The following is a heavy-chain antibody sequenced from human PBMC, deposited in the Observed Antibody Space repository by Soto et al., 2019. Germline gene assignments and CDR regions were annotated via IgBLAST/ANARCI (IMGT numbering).Heavy chain of an antibody. D-gene: IGHD3-22*01. CDR1: VFTFSSYA. Sequence: PGWSLRLSCASSVFTFSSYAMSWVRQAPGKGLEWVSAISGSGGSTYYADSVKGRFTISRDNSKNTLYLQMNSLRAEDTAVYYCAHSPIVVVIYLFDYWGQGTLVTVSS. CDR2: ISGSGGST. V-gene: IGHV3-23*01. J-gene: IGHJ4*02. CDR3: AHSPIVVVIYLFDY.